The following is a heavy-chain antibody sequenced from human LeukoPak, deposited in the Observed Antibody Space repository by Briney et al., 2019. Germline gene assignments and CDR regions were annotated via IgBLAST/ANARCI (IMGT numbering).Heavy chain of an antibody. V-gene: IGHV3-21*01. J-gene: IGHJ4*02. CDR1: GFTFSSYS. CDR2: ISSSSSYI. Sequence: GGSLRLSCAASGFTFSSYSMNWVRQAPGKGLEWVSSISSSSSYIYYADSVKGRFTISRDNAKNSLYLQMNSLRAEDTAVYYCASSYDSLRYYFDYWGQGTLVTVSS. CDR3: ASSYDSLRYYFDY. D-gene: IGHD3-22*01.